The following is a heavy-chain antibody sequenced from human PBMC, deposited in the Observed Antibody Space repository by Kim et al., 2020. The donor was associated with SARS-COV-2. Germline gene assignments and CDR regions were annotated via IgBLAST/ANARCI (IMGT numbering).Heavy chain of an antibody. V-gene: IGHV3-23*01. CDR2: ISGSGGST. Sequence: GGSLRLSCAASGFTFSSYAMSWVRQAPGKGLEWVSAISGSGGSTYYADSVKGRFTISRDNSKNTLYLQMNSLRAEDTAVYYCAKVGWEPTPTRGAYNWFDPWGQGTLVTVSS. CDR3: AKVGWEPTPTRGAYNWFDP. CDR1: GFTFSSYA. J-gene: IGHJ5*02. D-gene: IGHD1-26*01.